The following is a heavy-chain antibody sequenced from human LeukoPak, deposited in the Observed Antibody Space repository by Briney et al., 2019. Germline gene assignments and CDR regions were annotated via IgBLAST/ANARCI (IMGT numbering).Heavy chain of an antibody. CDR2: INHSGST. CDR1: GGSFSGYY. CDR3: ASFSSSWRGSGFDP. V-gene: IGHV4-34*01. J-gene: IGHJ5*02. D-gene: IGHD6-13*01. Sequence: ASETLSLTCAVYGGSFSGYYWSWIRQPPGKGLGWIGEINHSGSTNYNPSLKSRVTISVDTSKNQFSLKLSSVTAADTAVYYCASFSSSWRGSGFDPWGQGTLVTVSS.